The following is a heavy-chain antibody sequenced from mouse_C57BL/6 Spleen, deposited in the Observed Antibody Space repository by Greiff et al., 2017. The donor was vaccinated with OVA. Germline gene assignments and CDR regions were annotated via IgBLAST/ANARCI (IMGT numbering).Heavy chain of an antibody. V-gene: IGHV1-52*01. Sequence: VKLQQPGAELVRPGSSVKLSCKASGYTFTSYWMHWVKQRPIQGLEWIGNIDPSDSETHYNQKFKDKATLTVDKSSSTAYMQLSSLTSEDSAVYYCARGGYDYDRGFAYWGQGTLVTVSA. CDR1: GYTFTSYW. D-gene: IGHD2-4*01. CDR3: ARGGYDYDRGFAY. J-gene: IGHJ3*01. CDR2: IDPSDSET.